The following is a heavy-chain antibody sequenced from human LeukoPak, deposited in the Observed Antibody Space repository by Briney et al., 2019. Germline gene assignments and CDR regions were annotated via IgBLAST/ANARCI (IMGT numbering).Heavy chain of an antibody. CDR1: GFTFSSYE. CDR2: ISSSGSTI. V-gene: IGHV3-48*03. D-gene: IGHD5-18*01. CDR3: ARGRIHRRGNDY. J-gene: IGHJ4*02. Sequence: GGSLRLSCAASGFTFSSYEMTWVRQAPGKGLEWVSYISSSGSTIYYADSVKGRFTISRDNAKNSLYLQMNSLRAEDTAVYYCARGRIHRRGNDYWGQGTLVTVSS.